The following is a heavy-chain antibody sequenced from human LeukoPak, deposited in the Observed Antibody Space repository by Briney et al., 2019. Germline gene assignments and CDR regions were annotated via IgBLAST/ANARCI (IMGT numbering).Heavy chain of an antibody. CDR3: ARDRRGIAARGNYYYMDV. J-gene: IGHJ6*03. D-gene: IGHD6-6*01. CDR1: GGTFSSYA. CDR2: IIPIFGTA. Sequence: ASVKVSCKASGGTFSSYAISWVRQAPGQGLEWMGGIIPIFGTANYAQKFQGRVTITADESTSTAYMELSSLRAEDTAVYYCARDRRGIAARGNYYYMDVWGKGTTVTVSS. V-gene: IGHV1-69*01.